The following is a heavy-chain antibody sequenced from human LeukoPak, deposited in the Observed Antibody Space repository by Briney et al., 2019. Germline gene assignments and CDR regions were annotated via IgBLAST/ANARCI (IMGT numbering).Heavy chain of an antibody. CDR2: ISSDGSNK. J-gene: IGHJ3*01. V-gene: IGHV3-30*01. D-gene: IGHD2-15*01. CDR1: GFTFSAYT. Sequence: GGSLRLSCAASGFTFSAYTIYWVRQAPGTGLGWVAVISSDGSNKYYADSMKGRFTISRDNSKNTLFLQMNSLRVEDTAVYYCARDRAPPEYCSGGSCYSNAFDFWGQGTIVTVSS. CDR3: ARDRAPPEYCSGGSCYSNAFDF.